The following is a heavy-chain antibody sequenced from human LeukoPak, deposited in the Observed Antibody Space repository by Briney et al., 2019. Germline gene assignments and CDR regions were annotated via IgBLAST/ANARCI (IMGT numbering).Heavy chain of an antibody. Sequence: RGSLRLSCAASGFTFSSYSMNWVRQAPGKGLEWVSSISSSSSYIYYADSVKGRFTISRDNAKNSLYLQMNSLRAEDTAVYYCARKPIYCGGDCYYFDYWGQGTLVTVSS. D-gene: IGHD2-21*01. CDR1: GFTFSSYS. CDR2: ISSSSSYI. CDR3: ARKPIYCGGDCYYFDY. J-gene: IGHJ4*02. V-gene: IGHV3-21*01.